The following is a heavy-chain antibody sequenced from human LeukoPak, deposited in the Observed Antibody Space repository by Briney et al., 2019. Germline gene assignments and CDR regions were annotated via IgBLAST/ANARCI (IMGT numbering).Heavy chain of an antibody. V-gene: IGHV3-7*01. CDR2: IKEDGSAT. CDR1: GFTFSTYW. D-gene: IGHD1-26*01. CDR3: ARDLAKGRYFDY. Sequence: GGSLRLSCAASGFTFSTYWMTWVRQAPGKGPEWVANIKEDGSATYYVDSVKGRFTISRDNSKNTLFLQVNSLRAEDSGVYYCARDLAKGRYFDYWGQGTLVTVSS. J-gene: IGHJ4*02.